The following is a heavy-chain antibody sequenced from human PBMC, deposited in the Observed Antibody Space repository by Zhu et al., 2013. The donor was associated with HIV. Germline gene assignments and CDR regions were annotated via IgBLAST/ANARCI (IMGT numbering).Heavy chain of an antibody. D-gene: IGHD6-19*01. CDR1: GYTFYNYA. CDR3: GRDRGDSSGWNY. V-gene: IGHV1-69*13. CDR2: IIPIFGTA. J-gene: IGHJ4*02. Sequence: QVQLVQSGAEVKKPGASVKVSCKASGYTFYNYAISWVRQAPGQGLEWMGGIIPIFGTANYAQKFQGRVTITADESTSTAYMELSSLRSEDTAVYYCGRDRGDSSGWNYWGQGNPGHRLL.